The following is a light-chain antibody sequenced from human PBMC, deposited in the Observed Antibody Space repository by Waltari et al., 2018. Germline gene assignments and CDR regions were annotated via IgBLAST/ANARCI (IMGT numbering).Light chain of an antibody. V-gene: IGKV3-20*01. CDR2: GGS. Sequence: EIVLTQSLGTLSLSPGDKATLPFRASQTISSSYLAWYQQKPGQAPRPLIYGGSSRATDIPNRFSGSGSGTDFTLTISYLEPEDFAVYHCQQYGSSPYTFGQGTKLEIK. CDR1: QTISSSY. CDR3: QQYGSSPYT. J-gene: IGKJ2*01.